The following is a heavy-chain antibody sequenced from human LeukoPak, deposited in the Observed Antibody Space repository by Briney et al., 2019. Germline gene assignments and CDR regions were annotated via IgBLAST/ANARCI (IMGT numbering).Heavy chain of an antibody. CDR3: TRGAAAGITGWFDP. V-gene: IGHV3-49*03. Sequence: GGSLRLSCTDSGFTFGDYTMSWFRQAPGKGLEWVGFIRTKGYGGTTEYAASVKGRFTISRDDSKNIAYLQMNSLKSEDTAVYYCTRGAAAGITGWFDPWGQGTLVTVSS. CDR1: GFTFGDYT. D-gene: IGHD6-13*01. CDR2: IRTKGYGGTT. J-gene: IGHJ5*02.